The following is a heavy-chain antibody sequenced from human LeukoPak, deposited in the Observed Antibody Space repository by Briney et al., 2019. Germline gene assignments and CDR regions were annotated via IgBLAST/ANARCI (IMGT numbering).Heavy chain of an antibody. J-gene: IGHJ3*02. CDR2: IYHSGST. V-gene: IGHV4-38-2*02. Sequence: ASETLSLTCTVSGYSISSGYYWGWIRQPPGKGLEWIGSIYHSGSTYYNVSLKSRVTISLDTSRNQFSLKLNSVTAADTAVYYCAKSNGYGLVDIWGQGTMVTVSS. D-gene: IGHD3-10*01. CDR1: GYSISSGYY. CDR3: AKSNGYGLVDI.